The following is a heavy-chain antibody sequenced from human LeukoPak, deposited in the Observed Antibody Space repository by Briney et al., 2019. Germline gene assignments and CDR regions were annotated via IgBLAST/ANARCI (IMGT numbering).Heavy chain of an antibody. CDR1: GGSFSGYY. Sequence: SETLSLTCAVYGGSFSGYYWSWIRQPPGKGLEWIGEINHSGSTNYNPSLKSRVTISVDTSKNQFSLKLSSVTAADTAVYYCARGPYGDYWVRYYYYMDVWGKGTTVTVSS. D-gene: IGHD4-17*01. CDR2: INHSGST. CDR3: ARGPYGDYWVRYYYYMDV. V-gene: IGHV4-34*01. J-gene: IGHJ6*03.